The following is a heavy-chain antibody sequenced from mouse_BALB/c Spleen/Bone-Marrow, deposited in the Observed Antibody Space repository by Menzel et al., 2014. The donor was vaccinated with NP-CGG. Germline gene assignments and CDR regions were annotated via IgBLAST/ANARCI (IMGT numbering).Heavy chain of an antibody. CDR3: ARDF. J-gene: IGHJ2*01. CDR1: GYTFTDTW. CDR2: INPSTGYA. Sequence: QVQLQQSGPELAKPGVSVKMSCKASGYTFTDTWIHWIKQRPGQGLEWIGYINPSTGYAEYNQNFKDKATLTVDKSSSTAYMQLSSLTSEDSAVYYCARDFWGESTTLTVS. V-gene: IGHV1-7*01.